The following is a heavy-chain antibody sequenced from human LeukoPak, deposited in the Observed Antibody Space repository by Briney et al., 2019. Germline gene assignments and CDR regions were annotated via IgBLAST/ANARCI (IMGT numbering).Heavy chain of an antibody. V-gene: IGHV1-2*06. CDR1: GDTFTDYY. J-gene: IGHJ2*01. CDR3: ARSTITTTAAGHFDL. D-gene: IGHD6-13*01. CDR2: INPNNGDT. Sequence: ASVKVSCKPSGDTFTDYYVHWVRQAPGQGVEWMGRINPNNGDTNYAQNFQGRVTMSRDTSISTAYLELNSLIFDDTAVFYCARSTITTTAAGHFDLWGRGTLVTVSS.